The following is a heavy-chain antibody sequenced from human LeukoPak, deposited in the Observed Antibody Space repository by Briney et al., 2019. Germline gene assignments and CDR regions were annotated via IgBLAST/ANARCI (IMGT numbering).Heavy chain of an antibody. CDR2: IYYSGST. CDR1: GGSISSGGYY. D-gene: IGHD2-2*01. CDR3: ARTGVVPAAMVDY. Sequence: SHTLSLTCTVSGGSISSGGYYWSWIRQHPGKGLEWIGYIYYSGSTYYNPSLKSRVTISVDTSKNQFSLKLSSVTAADTAVYYCARTGVVPAAMVDYWGQGTLVTVSS. V-gene: IGHV4-31*03. J-gene: IGHJ4*02.